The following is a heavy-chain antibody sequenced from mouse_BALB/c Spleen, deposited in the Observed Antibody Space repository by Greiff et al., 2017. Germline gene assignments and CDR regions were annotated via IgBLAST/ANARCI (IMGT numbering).Heavy chain of an antibody. CDR1: GFTFSSYW. V-gene: IGHV1-9*01. J-gene: IGHJ3*01. CDR3: ARRGDGYWFAY. D-gene: IGHD2-3*01. Sequence: VQLQQSGAELMKPGASVKISCKATGFTFSSYWIEWVKQRPGHGLEWIGEILPGSGSTNYNEKFKGKATFTADTSSNTAYMQLSSLTSEDAAVYYCARRGDGYWFAYWGQGTLVTVSA. CDR2: ILPGSGST.